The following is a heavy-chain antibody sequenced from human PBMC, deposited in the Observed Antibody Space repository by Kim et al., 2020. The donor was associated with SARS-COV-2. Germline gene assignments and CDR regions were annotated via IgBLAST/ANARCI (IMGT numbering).Heavy chain of an antibody. Sequence: GGSLRLSCAASGFTFSSYGMHWVRQAPGKGLEWVAVISYDGSNKYYADSVKGRFTISRDNSKNTLYLQMNSLRAEDTAVYYCAKPNDPYCGGDCDSGHFLYWGQGTLVTVSS. J-gene: IGHJ4*02. D-gene: IGHD2-21*02. CDR1: GFTFSSYG. V-gene: IGHV3-30*18. CDR2: ISYDGSNK. CDR3: AKPNDPYCGGDCDSGHFLY.